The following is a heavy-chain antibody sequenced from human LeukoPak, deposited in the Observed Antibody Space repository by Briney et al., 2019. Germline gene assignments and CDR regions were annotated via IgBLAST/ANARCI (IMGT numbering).Heavy chain of an antibody. Sequence: PGGSLRLSCAASGFTFSSYRMSWVRQAPGKGLEWVANINQDGSEKYHVDSVKGRFTISRDNAKNSLYLQMNSLRAEDTAVYYCARRGGSSSWYLKYYFDYWGQGTLVTVSS. D-gene: IGHD6-13*01. J-gene: IGHJ4*02. CDR2: INQDGSEK. V-gene: IGHV3-7*01. CDR3: ARRGGSSSWYLKYYFDY. CDR1: GFTFSSYR.